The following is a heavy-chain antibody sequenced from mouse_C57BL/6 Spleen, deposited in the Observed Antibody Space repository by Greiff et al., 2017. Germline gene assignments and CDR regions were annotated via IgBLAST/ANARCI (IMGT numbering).Heavy chain of an antibody. CDR1: GYTFTSYW. D-gene: IGHD1-1*01. J-gene: IGHJ2*01. V-gene: IGHV1-5*01. CDR2: IYPGNSDT. CDR3: TNYYGSSYFDD. Sequence: EVKLVESGTVLARPGASVKMSCKTSGYTFTSYWMHWVKQRPGPGLEWIGAIYPGNSDTSYNQKFKGKAKLTAVTSASTAYMELSSLTNEDSAVYYCTNYYGSSYFDDWGQGTTLTGSS.